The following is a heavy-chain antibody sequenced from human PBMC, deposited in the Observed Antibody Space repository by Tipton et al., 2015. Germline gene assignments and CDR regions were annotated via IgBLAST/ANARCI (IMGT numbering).Heavy chain of an antibody. V-gene: IGHV5-51*01. D-gene: IGHD2-21*02. J-gene: IGHJ4*02. CDR2: IYPGDSDT. CDR3: ARQRDDYFDL. CDR1: GYSFSNYW. Sequence: QLVQSGAEVKKPGESLKISCKGSGYSFSNYWIGWVRQMPGKGLEWMGIIYPGDSDTTYSPSFQGQVTISADKSISTAYLQWSSLRASDSAMFYCARQRDDYFDLWGQGTLVTVSA.